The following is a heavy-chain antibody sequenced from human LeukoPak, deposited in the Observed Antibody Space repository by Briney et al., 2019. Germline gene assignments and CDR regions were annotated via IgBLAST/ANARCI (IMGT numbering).Heavy chain of an antibody. CDR2: INHSGST. D-gene: IGHD6-6*01. CDR3: AQLEYSSSTP. Sequence: SETLSLTCAVYGGSFSGYYWSWIRQPPGMGLEWIGEINHSGSTNYNPSLKSRVTISVDTSENQFSLKLSSVTAADTAVYYCAQLEYSSSTPWGQGTLVTVSS. V-gene: IGHV4-34*01. J-gene: IGHJ5*02. CDR1: GGSFSGYY.